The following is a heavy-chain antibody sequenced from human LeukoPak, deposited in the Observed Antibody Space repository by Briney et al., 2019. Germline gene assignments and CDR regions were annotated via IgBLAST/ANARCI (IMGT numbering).Heavy chain of an antibody. V-gene: IGHV3-23*01. CDR3: AKDPPYYYDSSGYY. Sequence: PGESLRLSCAASGFTFSSYAMSWVRQAPGKGLEWVSAISGSGGSTYYADSVKGRFTISRDNSKNTLYLQMNSLRAEDTAVYYCAKDPPYYYDSSGYYWGQGTLVTVSS. CDR2: ISGSGGST. CDR1: GFTFSSYA. D-gene: IGHD3-22*01. J-gene: IGHJ4*02.